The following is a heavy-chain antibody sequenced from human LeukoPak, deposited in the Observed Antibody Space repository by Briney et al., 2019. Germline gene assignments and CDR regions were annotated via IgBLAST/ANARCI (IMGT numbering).Heavy chain of an antibody. J-gene: IGHJ4*02. Sequence: GGSLRLSCAASGFTFSSYGMHWVRQAPGKGLEWVSSISGSGGSTNNADSVEGRITISRDNSKNTLYLQMNSLRPEDTAVYYCAKEIHRVYYDSSGYAQYFDYWGQGTLVTVSS. CDR3: AKEIHRVYYDSSGYAQYFDY. CDR2: ISGSGGST. V-gene: IGHV3-23*01. D-gene: IGHD3-22*01. CDR1: GFTFSSYG.